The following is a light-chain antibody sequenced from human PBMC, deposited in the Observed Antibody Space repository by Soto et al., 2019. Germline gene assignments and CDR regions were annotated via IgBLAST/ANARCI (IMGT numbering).Light chain of an antibody. V-gene: IGKV3-15*01. CDR2: DTS. J-gene: IGKJ1*01. Sequence: EVVLTQSPATLSVSPGERATLSCGASQSVSINLSWYQQKPGQAPRLLIYDTSTRATGIPARFSGSGSGTEFTLTISSLQSEDFAVYYCQQYNNWPPWTFGQGTKVDIK. CDR3: QQYNNWPPWT. CDR1: QSVSIN.